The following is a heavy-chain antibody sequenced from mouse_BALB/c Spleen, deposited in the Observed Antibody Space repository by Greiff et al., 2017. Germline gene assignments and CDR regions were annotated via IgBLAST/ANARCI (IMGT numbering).Heavy chain of an antibody. V-gene: IGHV5-9-4*01. CDR2: ISSGGSYT. CDR3: ARDPTSWYFDV. CDR1: GFTFSSYA. J-gene: IGHJ1*01. D-gene: IGHD2-10*01. Sequence: EVHLVESGGGLVKPGGSLKLSCAASGFTFSSYAMSWVRQSPEKRLEWVAEISSGGSYTYYPDTVTGRFTISRDNAKNTLYLEMSSLRSEDTAMYYCARDPTSWYFDVWGAGTTVTVSS.